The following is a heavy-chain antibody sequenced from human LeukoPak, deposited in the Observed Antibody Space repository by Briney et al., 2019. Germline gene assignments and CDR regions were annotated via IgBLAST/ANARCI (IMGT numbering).Heavy chain of an antibody. J-gene: IGHJ4*02. V-gene: IGHV3-7*01. CDR1: GFTFSTSW. Sequence: GGSLRLSCAASGFTFSTSWMSWVRQAPGKGLEWVANIKQDGSQKHYVDSVKGRFTISRDNVKNSLYLQMNSLRAEDTAVYFCAGVPYTSGWDAMNYWGQGTLVTVSS. CDR3: AGVPYTSGWDAMNY. D-gene: IGHD6-19*01. CDR2: IKQDGSQK.